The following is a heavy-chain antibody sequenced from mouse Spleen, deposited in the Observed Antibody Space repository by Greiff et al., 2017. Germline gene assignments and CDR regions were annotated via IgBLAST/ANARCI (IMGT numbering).Heavy chain of an antibody. CDR3: ARGYYGSSYGYFDV. Sequence: QVQLQQPGAELVKPGASVKLSCKASGYTFTSYWMQWVKQRPGQGLEWIGEIDPSDSYTNYNQKFKGKATLTVDTSSSTAYMQLSSLTYEDSAVYYCARGYYGSSYGYFDVWGTGTTVTVSS. CDR2: IDPSDSYT. V-gene: IGHV1-50*01. CDR1: GYTFTSYW. J-gene: IGHJ1*03. D-gene: IGHD1-1*01.